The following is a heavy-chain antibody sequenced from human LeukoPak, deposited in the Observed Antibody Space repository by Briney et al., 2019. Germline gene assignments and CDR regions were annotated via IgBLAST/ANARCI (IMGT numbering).Heavy chain of an antibody. CDR1: GFTFSSYG. V-gene: IGHV3-30*02. CDR3: AKVRPRSGYDFYAFDI. CDR2: IRYDGSNK. J-gene: IGHJ3*02. Sequence: GGSLRLSCAASGFTFSSYGMHWVRQAPGKGLEWVAFIRYDGSNKYYADSVKGRFTISRDNSKNTLYLQMNSLRAEDTAVYYCAKVRPRSGYDFYAFDIWGQGTMVTVSS. D-gene: IGHD5-12*01.